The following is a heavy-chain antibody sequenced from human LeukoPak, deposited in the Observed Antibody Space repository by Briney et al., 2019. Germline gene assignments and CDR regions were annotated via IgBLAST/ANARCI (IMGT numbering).Heavy chain of an antibody. CDR1: GYTFTSYA. CDR3: ARALSVAGTTIYFDY. D-gene: IGHD6-19*01. V-gene: IGHV7-4-1*02. CDR2: NNTNTGNP. J-gene: IGHJ4*02. Sequence: ASVKVSCKASGYTFTSYAMNWVRQAPGQGLEWMGWNNTNTGNPTYAQGFTGRFVFSLDTSVSTAYLQISSLKAEDTAVYYCARALSVAGTTIYFDYWGQGTLVTVSS.